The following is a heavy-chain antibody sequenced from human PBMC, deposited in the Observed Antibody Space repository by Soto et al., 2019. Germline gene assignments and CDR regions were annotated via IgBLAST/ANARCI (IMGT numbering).Heavy chain of an antibody. Sequence: PSETLSLTCAVSGYSISIGYFWGWIRQPPGMGLEWIASTYHSGSTHYNPSLKSRVTMSIDTSKNHFSLKLSSVTAADTAVYYCARVAYYDSSGYYYNFDYWGQGTLVTVSS. J-gene: IGHJ4*02. V-gene: IGHV4-38-2*01. D-gene: IGHD3-22*01. CDR2: TYHSGST. CDR1: GYSISIGYF. CDR3: ARVAYYDSSGYYYNFDY.